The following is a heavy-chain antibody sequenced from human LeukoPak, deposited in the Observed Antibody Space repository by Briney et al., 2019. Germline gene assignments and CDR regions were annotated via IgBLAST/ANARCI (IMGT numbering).Heavy chain of an antibody. Sequence: GGSLRLSCAASGFTFSTYSMTWVRQAPGKGLEWVSSISSSSSTTYKYYADSVQGRFTISRDNAKNSLYLQMDSLRAEDTAVYYCARIRAYTRSGPFDYWGQGSLSPSPQ. V-gene: IGHV3-21*01. J-gene: IGHJ4*02. D-gene: IGHD6-13*01. CDR2: ISSSSSTTYK. CDR1: GFTFSTYS. CDR3: ARIRAYTRSGPFDY.